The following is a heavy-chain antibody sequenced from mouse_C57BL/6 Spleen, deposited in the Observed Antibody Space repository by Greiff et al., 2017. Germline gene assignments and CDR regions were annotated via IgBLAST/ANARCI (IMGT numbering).Heavy chain of an antibody. D-gene: IGHD2-4*01. J-gene: IGHJ4*01. Sequence: EVKLMESGPGLVKPSQSLSLTCSVTGYSITSGYYWNWIRQFPGNKLEWMSYISYDGSNNYNPSLKNRISITRDTSTNQFFLKLNSVTTEDTATYYCARKGVIRGAMDYWGQGTSVTVSS. CDR3: ARKGVIRGAMDY. CDR2: ISYDGSN. V-gene: IGHV3-6*01. CDR1: GYSITSGYY.